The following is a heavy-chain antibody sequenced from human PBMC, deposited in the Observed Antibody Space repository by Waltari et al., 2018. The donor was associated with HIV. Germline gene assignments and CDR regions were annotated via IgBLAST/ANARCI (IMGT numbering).Heavy chain of an antibody. CDR2: IWYYGSNK. V-gene: IGHV3-33*01. D-gene: IGHD4-17*01. J-gene: IGHJ3*02. Sequence: QVQLVESGGGVVQPGRSLRLSCAASGFTFSSYGMHWVRQAPGKGLEWVAVIWYYGSNKYYADSVKGRFTISRDNSKNTLYLQMNSLRAEDTAVYYCARDMMTTVTTGAFDIWGQGTMVTVSS. CDR1: GFTFSSYG. CDR3: ARDMMTTVTTGAFDI.